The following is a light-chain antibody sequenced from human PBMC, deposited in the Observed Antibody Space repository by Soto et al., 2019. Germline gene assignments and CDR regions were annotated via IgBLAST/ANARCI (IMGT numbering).Light chain of an antibody. CDR3: QQRFDSWT. J-gene: IGKJ1*01. CDR2: GAS. Sequence: EIVLTQSPGTLSLSPGERATLSCRASQSVSSSYLAWYQQKPGQAPRLLIYGASNRAAGIPARFSGSGSGTDFTLTISGLEPEDFAVYYCQQRFDSWTFGQGTKVDIK. CDR1: QSVSSSY. V-gene: IGKV3D-20*02.